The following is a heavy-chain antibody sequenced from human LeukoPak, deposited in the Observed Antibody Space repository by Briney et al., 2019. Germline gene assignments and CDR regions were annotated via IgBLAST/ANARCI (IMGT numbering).Heavy chain of an antibody. V-gene: IGHV1-2*02. D-gene: IGHD1-7*01. CDR2: INPNSGGT. Sequence: VASVKVSCKASGYTFTGYYMHWVRQAPGQGLEWMGWINPNSGGTNYAQKFQGRVTMTRDTSISTAYMELSRLRSDDTAVYYCARGDHNWNYGGRWFDPWGQGTLVTVSS. CDR3: ARGDHNWNYGGRWFDP. J-gene: IGHJ5*02. CDR1: GYTFTGYY.